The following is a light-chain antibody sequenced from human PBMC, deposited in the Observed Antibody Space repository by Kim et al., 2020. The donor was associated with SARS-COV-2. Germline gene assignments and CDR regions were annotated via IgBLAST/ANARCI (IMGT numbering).Light chain of an antibody. CDR1: KLGDKY. Sequence: YELTQPPSVSVSPGQTASITCSGYKLGDKYVSWYQQKPGQSPVVVIYQDNQRPSGIPERFSGSNSGNTATLTISGTQAMDEADYYCQAWDSSTHNYVFGARTNVTFL. CDR3: QAWDSSTHNYV. J-gene: IGLJ1*01. V-gene: IGLV3-1*01. CDR2: QDN.